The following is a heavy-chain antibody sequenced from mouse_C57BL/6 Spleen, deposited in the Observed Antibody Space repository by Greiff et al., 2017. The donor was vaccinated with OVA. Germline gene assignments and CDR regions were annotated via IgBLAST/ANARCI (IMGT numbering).Heavy chain of an antibody. V-gene: IGHV1-69*01. J-gene: IGHJ2*01. CDR2: IDPSASYT. CDR1: GYTFTSYW. D-gene: IGHD2-3*01. Sequence: VKLQQPGAELVMPGASVKLSCKASGYTFTSYWMHWVKQRPGQGLEWIGEIDPSASYTNYNQKFKGTSTLTVDKSSSTAYMQRSSLTSEDSAVYYCARTDDGYGGNYFDYWGQGTTLTVSS. CDR3: ARTDDGYGGNYFDY.